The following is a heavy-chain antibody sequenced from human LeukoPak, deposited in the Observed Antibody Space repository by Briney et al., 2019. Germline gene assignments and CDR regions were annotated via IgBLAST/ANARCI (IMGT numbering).Heavy chain of an antibody. J-gene: IGHJ4*02. V-gene: IGHV3-21*01. Sequence: NTGGSLRLSCAASGFTFSSYSMNWVRQAPGKGLEGVSSISSSSSYIYYADSVKGRFTISGDNAKNSLYLQMNSLRAEDTAVYYCARVPRSSTSCLDYWGQGTLVTVSS. CDR2: ISSSSSYI. CDR3: ARVPRSSTSCLDY. D-gene: IGHD2-2*01. CDR1: GFTFSSYS.